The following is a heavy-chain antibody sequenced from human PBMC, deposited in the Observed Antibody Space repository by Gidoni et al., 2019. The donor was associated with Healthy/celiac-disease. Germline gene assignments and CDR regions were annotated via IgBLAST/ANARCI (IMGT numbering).Heavy chain of an antibody. V-gene: IGHV3-30*18. J-gene: IGHJ4*02. CDR3: AKEIGLAVAGTLPFDY. CDR1: GFTFSSYG. CDR2: ISYDGSNK. Sequence: QVQLVESGGGVVQPGRSMRLSCAASGFTFSSYGMHWVRQAPGKGLEWVAVISYDGSNKYYADSVKGRFTISRDNSKNTLFLQMNSLRAEDTAVYYCAKEIGLAVAGTLPFDYWGQGTLVTVSS. D-gene: IGHD6-19*01.